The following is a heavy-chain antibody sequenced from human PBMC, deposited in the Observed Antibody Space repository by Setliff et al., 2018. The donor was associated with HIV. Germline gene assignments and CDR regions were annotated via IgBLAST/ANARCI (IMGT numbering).Heavy chain of an antibody. D-gene: IGHD2-15*01. CDR3: AREYAMAARY. CDR1: GGTFSSYT. Sequence: KASGGTFSSYTISWVRQAPGQGLEWMGGIIPIYGTANYAQKFQGRVTITTDESTSTAYMDLSSLRSEDTAVYYCAREYAMAARYWGRGTLVTVSS. CDR2: IIPIYGTA. V-gene: IGHV1-69*05. J-gene: IGHJ4*02.